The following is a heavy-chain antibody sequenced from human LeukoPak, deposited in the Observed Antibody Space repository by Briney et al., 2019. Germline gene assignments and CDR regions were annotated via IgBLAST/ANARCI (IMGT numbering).Heavy chain of an antibody. Sequence: ASVKVSCKASGYTFTSYFMHWVRQAPGQGLDWMGIINPSGGSTSYAQKFQGRVTMTRDTSTSTVYMELSSLRSEDTAVYYCARAPLRLAPAGQMFDFWGQGTLVTVSS. CDR2: INPSGGST. CDR3: ARAPLRLAPAGQMFDF. D-gene: IGHD6-13*01. J-gene: IGHJ4*02. CDR1: GYTFTSYF. V-gene: IGHV1-46*01.